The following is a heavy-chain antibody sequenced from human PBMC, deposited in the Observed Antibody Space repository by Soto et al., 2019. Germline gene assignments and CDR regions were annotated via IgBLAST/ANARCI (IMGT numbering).Heavy chain of an antibody. Sequence: QVQLVESGGGVVQPGRSLRLSCAASGFTFSSYGMHWVRQAPGKGLEWVAVIWYDGSNKYYADSVKGRFTISRDNSKNTLYLQMNSLRAEDTAVYYCARDQTGTDAFDIWGQGTMVTVSS. V-gene: IGHV3-33*01. CDR3: ARDQTGTDAFDI. J-gene: IGHJ3*02. D-gene: IGHD1-1*01. CDR1: GFTFSSYG. CDR2: IWYDGSNK.